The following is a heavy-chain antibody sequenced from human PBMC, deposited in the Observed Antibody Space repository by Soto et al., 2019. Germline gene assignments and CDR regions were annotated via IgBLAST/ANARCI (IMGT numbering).Heavy chain of an antibody. V-gene: IGHV5-51*01. CDR2: IYPGDSDT. Sequence: PGESLKISCKGSGYSFTHYWIGWVRQMPGKGLEWMGIIYPGDSDTRYSPSFQGQVTISADKSISTAYLHWSSLKASDTAMYYCARTSTAYSYNAFDIWGQGTMVTVSS. CDR1: GYSFTHYW. CDR3: ARTSTAYSYNAFDI. D-gene: IGHD5-18*01. J-gene: IGHJ3*02.